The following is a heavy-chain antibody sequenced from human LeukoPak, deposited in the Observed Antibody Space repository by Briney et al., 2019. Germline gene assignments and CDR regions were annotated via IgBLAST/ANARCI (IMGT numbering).Heavy chain of an antibody. D-gene: IGHD6-13*01. V-gene: IGHV3-23*01. CDR3: ARDRGSSWPFDC. CDR2: ISGSGGST. Sequence: PGGSLRLSCAASGFTFSSYAMSWVRQAPGKGLEWVSDISGSGGSTYDADSAKGTFTIARDNSTNTLYLQMISVRVEDTGVYYCARDRGSSWPFDCWGQGTLVTVSS. J-gene: IGHJ4*02. CDR1: GFTFSSYA.